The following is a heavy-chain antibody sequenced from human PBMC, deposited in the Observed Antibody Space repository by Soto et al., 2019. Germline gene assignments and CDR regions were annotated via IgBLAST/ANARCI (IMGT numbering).Heavy chain of an antibody. D-gene: IGHD3-9*01. CDR1: GYTSTNYG. CDR2: INAGSGNT. J-gene: IGHJ5*02. CDR3: ASGGYDILTGLPEGWFDP. V-gene: IGHV1-3*01. Sequence: EASVKVSCKASGYTSTNYGMHWVRQAPGQRLEWMGWINAGSGNTKYSQKFQGRITITRDTSASTVYMELSSLRSEDAALYYCASGGYDILTGLPEGWFDPWGQGTLVTVSS.